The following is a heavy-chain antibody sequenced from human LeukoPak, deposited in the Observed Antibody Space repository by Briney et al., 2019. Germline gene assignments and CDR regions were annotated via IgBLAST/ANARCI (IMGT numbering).Heavy chain of an antibody. D-gene: IGHD3-22*01. CDR3: ARSFYDSSGKGEGYNWFDP. J-gene: IGHJ5*02. CDR2: ISAYNGNT. CDR1: GYTFTSNG. Sequence: ASVKLSCTASGYTFTSNGISWVRQPHGQGLEWMGWISAYNGNTNYAQKLQGRVTMTTDTSTSTAYMELRSLRSDDTAVYYCARSFYDSSGKGEGYNWFDPWGQGTLVTVSS. V-gene: IGHV1-18*01.